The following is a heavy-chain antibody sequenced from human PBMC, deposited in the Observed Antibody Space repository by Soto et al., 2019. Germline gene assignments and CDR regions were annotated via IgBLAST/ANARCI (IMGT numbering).Heavy chain of an antibody. Sequence: ASVKVSCKASGYTFTSYGISWARQAPGQGLEWMGWINAYNGNTNYAQKLQGRVTMTTDTSTSTAYMELRSLRSDDTAVYYCAKDWTTVTTWHDYWGQGTLVTVSP. J-gene: IGHJ4*02. CDR1: GYTFTSYG. D-gene: IGHD4-17*01. CDR2: INAYNGNT. CDR3: AKDWTTVTTWHDY. V-gene: IGHV1-18*01.